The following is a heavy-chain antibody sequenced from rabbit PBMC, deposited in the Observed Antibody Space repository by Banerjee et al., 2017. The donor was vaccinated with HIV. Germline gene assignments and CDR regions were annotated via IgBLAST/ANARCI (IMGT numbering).Heavy chain of an antibody. D-gene: IGHD6-1*01. Sequence: QSLEESGGDLVKPEGSLTLTCTASGFSFSSNAMCWVRQAPGKGLEWIGCIYGGSTGSGYYATWAKGRFTITRSTSLNTVDLKMTSLTAADTATYFCARGYAVYADYGYAYYFNLWGPGTLVTVS. CDR2: IYGGSTGSG. CDR1: GFSFSSNA. J-gene: IGHJ4*01. CDR3: ARGYAVYADYGYAYYFNL. V-gene: IGHV1S40*01.